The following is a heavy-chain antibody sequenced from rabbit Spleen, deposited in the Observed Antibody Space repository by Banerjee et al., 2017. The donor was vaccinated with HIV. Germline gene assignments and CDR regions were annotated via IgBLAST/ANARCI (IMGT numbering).Heavy chain of an antibody. Sequence: QEQLVESGGDLVKPGTSLTLTCTASGFSFSSSYYMCWVRQAPGKGLECIACIYAGSSGSTYYANWAKGRFTISKTSSTTVTLQMTSLTVADTATYFCARDLGSSGGYRRFNLWGPGTLVTVS. V-gene: IGHV1S45*01. J-gene: IGHJ4*01. D-gene: IGHD1-1*01. CDR2: IYAGSSGST. CDR1: GFSFSSSYY. CDR3: ARDLGSSGGYRRFNL.